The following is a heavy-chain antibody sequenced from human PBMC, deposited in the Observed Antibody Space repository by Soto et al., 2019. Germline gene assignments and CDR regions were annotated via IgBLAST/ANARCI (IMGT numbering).Heavy chain of an antibody. CDR2: INHSGST. Sequence: QVQLQQWGAGLLKPSETLSLTCAVYGGSFSGYYWSWIRQPPGKGLEWIGEINHSGSTNYNPSLKSRVTSSVDTSKNQCSLKLSSVTAADPAVYYCAREGRYFKQVDYWGQGTLVTVSS. V-gene: IGHV4-34*01. D-gene: IGHD3-9*01. J-gene: IGHJ4*02. CDR1: GGSFSGYY. CDR3: AREGRYFKQVDY.